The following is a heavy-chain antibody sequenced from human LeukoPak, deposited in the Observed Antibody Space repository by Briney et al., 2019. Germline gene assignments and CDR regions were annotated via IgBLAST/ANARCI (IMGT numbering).Heavy chain of an antibody. D-gene: IGHD3-22*01. J-gene: IGHJ4*02. CDR3: ARDPWDDVSGFSGDY. V-gene: IGHV4-39*02. Sequence: SETLSLTCTVSGGSISNNNYYWGWIRQPPGKGLEWIGSIYYSGSTYYNPSLESRVTISVDTSKNQFSLKLTSVTAADTAVYYCARDPWDDVSGFSGDYWGQGTLVTVSS. CDR2: IYYSGST. CDR1: GGSISNNNYY.